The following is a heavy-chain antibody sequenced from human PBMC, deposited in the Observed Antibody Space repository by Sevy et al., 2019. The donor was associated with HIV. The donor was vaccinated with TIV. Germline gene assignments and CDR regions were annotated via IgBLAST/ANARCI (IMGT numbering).Heavy chain of an antibody. CDR2: INHSGCT. V-gene: IGHV4-34*01. CDR1: GGSFSGYY. Sequence: SETLSLTCAVYGGSFSGYYWSWIRQPPGKGLEWIGEINHSGCTNYNPSLKSRVTISVDTSKNQFSLKLSSVTAADTAVYYCARPRGGYYYGSGYNWFDPWGQGTLVTVSS. CDR3: ARPRGGYYYGSGYNWFDP. D-gene: IGHD3-10*01. J-gene: IGHJ5*02.